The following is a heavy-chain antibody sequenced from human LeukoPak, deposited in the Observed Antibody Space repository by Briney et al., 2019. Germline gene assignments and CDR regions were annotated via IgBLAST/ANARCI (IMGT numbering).Heavy chain of an antibody. CDR1: GGSFSGYY. CDR3: ASGLSFDY. Sequence: PSETLSLTCAVYGGSFSGYYWSWIRQPPGKGLEWIGEINHSGSTNYNPSLKSRVTISVDTSKNQFSLKLSSVTAADTAVYYCASGLSFDYWGQGTLVTVSS. J-gene: IGHJ4*02. V-gene: IGHV4-34*01. D-gene: IGHD3-10*01. CDR2: INHSGST.